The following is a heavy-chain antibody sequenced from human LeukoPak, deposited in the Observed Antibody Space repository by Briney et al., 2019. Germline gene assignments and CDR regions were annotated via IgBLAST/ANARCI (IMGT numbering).Heavy chain of an antibody. Sequence: GGSLRLSCTASGFSFDSEAMSWVRQSAGTGLEWVAGIDGRGTTTYYVDSVKGRFTISRDNAKNSLYLQMNSLRAEDTALYYCAKDPFRWLLRYFDYWGQGTLVTVSS. CDR3: AKDPFRWLLRYFDY. CDR2: IDGRGTTT. CDR1: GFSFDSEA. J-gene: IGHJ4*02. V-gene: IGHV3-23*01. D-gene: IGHD3-22*01.